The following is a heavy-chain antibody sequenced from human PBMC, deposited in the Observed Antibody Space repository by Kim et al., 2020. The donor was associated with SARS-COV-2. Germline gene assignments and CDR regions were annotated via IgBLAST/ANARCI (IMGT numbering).Heavy chain of an antibody. Sequence: GGPNYARKFRVRVTRTRDTSVSTVYLELTSLRSDDTDVYYCARSSLLDFDYWGQGTLVTVSS. CDR2: GGP. CDR3: ARSSLLDFDY. J-gene: IGHJ4*02. V-gene: IGHV1-2*01. D-gene: IGHD3-16*02.